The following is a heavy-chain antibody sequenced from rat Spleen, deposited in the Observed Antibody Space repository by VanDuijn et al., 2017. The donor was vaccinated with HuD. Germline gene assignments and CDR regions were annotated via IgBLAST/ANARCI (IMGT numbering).Heavy chain of an antibody. D-gene: IGHD1-11*01. CDR2: ISTGGGST. Sequence: EVQLVESGGGLVQPGRSLKLSCAASGFTFSSFAMAWVRQAPTKGLEWVAYISTGGGSTYYRDSVKGRFTISRDNAKSTLYLQMDSLRSEDTASYYCTRDYGGYSDWFAYWGQGTLVTVSS. CDR1: GFTFSSFA. CDR3: TRDYGGYSDWFAY. V-gene: IGHV5-27*01. J-gene: IGHJ3*01.